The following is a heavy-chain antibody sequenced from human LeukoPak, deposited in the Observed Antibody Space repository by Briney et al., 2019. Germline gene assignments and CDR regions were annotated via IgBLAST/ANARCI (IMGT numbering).Heavy chain of an antibody. D-gene: IGHD2-2*01. CDR1: GGSINSNY. CDR2: IDHSGNT. V-gene: IGHV4-59*01. CDR3: ATTCLGGTSCRISDAFHI. J-gene: IGHJ3*02. Sequence: SETLSLTCTVSGGSINSNYWSWIRQPPGEGLEWIAYIDHSGNTNYNPSLKSRVTISRDMSKNQFSLKLTSVTAADTAMYYCATTCLGGTSCRISDAFHIWGQGTMITVSS.